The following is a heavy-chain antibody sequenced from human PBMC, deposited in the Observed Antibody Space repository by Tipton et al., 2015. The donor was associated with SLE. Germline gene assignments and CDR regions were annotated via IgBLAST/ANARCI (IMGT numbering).Heavy chain of an antibody. J-gene: IGHJ5*02. CDR2: INHSGST. Sequence: TLSLTCTVSGGSISSYYWSWIRQPPGKGLEWIGEINHSGSTNYNPSLKIRVTISVDTSKNQFSLKLTSVTAADTAVYYCARGKGRNWGWGWFDPWGQGTLVTVSS. CDR3: ARGKGRNWGWGWFDP. CDR1: GGSISSYY. D-gene: IGHD7-27*01. V-gene: IGHV4-34*01.